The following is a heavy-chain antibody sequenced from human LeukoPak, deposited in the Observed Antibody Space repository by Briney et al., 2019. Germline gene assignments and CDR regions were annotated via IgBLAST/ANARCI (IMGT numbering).Heavy chain of an antibody. CDR1: GGSFSGYY. V-gene: IGHV4-34*01. J-gene: IGHJ6*03. Sequence: SETLSLTCAVYGGSFSGYYWSWIRQPPGKGLGWIGEINHSGSTNYNPSLKSRVTISVDTSKNQFSLKLSSVTAADTAVYYCATSSTSYYYMDVWGKGTTVTVSS. CDR2: INHSGST. D-gene: IGHD2-2*01. CDR3: ATSSTSYYYMDV.